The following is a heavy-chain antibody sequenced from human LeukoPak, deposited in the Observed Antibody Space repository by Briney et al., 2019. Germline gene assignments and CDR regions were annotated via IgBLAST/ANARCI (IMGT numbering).Heavy chain of an antibody. V-gene: IGHV4-59*11. CDR1: GGSITTHY. J-gene: IGHJ3*01. CDR2: VLYSGIT. CDR3: ARDLTTVTKGFDL. D-gene: IGHD4-17*01. Sequence: PSETLSLTCSISGGSITTHYRTWIRQPPGKGLEWIGYVLYSGITNYNPSLRGRITISVDTSQNQFSLSLRSVTAADTAVYYCARDLTTVTKGFDLWGQGTMVTVSS.